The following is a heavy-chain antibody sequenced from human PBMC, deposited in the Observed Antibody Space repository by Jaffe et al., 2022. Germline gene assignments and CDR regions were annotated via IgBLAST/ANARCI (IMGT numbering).Heavy chain of an antibody. J-gene: IGHJ1*01. CDR2: INQGGSQK. Sequence: EVQLVESGGGLVQPGVSLRLSCTASGFTFSSYWMMWVRQAPGKGLEWVANINQGGSQKYYVDSVKGRFTISRDNSKNSLYLQMNSLRAEDTAVYYCARVTYCSDDSCYSQAEYFRHWGQGTLVTVSS. CDR3: ARVTYCSDDSCYSQAEYFRH. CDR1: GFTFSSYW. V-gene: IGHV3-7*01. D-gene: IGHD2-15*01.